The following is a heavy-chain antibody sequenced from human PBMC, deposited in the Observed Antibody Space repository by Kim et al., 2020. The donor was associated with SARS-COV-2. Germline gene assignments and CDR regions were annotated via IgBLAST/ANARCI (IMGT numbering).Heavy chain of an antibody. Sequence: SETLSLTCTVSGGSISSSSYYWGWIRQPPGKGLEWIGSIYYSGSTYYNPSLKSRVTISVDTSKNQFSLKLSSVTAADTAVYYCASSIIGWELLPSLYWGQGTLVTVSS. D-gene: IGHD1-26*01. J-gene: IGHJ4*02. CDR2: IYYSGST. CDR3: ASSIIGWELLPSLY. V-gene: IGHV4-39*01. CDR1: GGSISSSSYY.